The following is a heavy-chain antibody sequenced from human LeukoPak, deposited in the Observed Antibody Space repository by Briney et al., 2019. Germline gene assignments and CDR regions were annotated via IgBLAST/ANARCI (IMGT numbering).Heavy chain of an antibody. V-gene: IGHV4-34*01. CDR2: INHSGST. D-gene: IGHD2-15*01. CDR3: ARGRSSRCSGGSCYPRYYMDV. Sequence: SETLSLTCAVYGGSFSGYYWSWIRQPPGKGLEWIGEINHSGSTNYNPSLKSRVTISVDTSKNQFSLKLSSVTAADSAVYYCARGRSSRCSGGSCYPRYYMDVWGKGTTVTVSS. J-gene: IGHJ6*03. CDR1: GGSFSGYY.